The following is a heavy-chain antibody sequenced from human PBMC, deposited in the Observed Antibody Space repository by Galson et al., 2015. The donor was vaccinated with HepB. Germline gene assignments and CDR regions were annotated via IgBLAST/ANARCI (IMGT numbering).Heavy chain of an antibody. J-gene: IGHJ6*02. CDR3: TTLLCGGDCYPHYYYGMDV. Sequence: SLRLSCAASGFTFSNAWMNWVRQAPGKGLEWVGRIKSKTDGGTTDYAAPVKGRFTISRDDSKNTLYLQMNSLKTEDTAVYYCTTLLCGGDCYPHYYYGMDVWGQGTTVTVSS. V-gene: IGHV3-15*07. D-gene: IGHD2-21*02. CDR2: IKSKTDGGTT. CDR1: GFTFSNAW.